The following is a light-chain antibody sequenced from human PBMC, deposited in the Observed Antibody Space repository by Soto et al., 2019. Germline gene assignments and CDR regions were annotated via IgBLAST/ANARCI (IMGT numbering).Light chain of an antibody. V-gene: IGKV3-20*01. Sequence: IVLTQSPGTLSLSPVERATLSCRASQSVTSDYLAWYQQKPGQPARLLIYGASNRATAIADRFSGSGSATDFTLTISRVDPEDFAVYYCQQYGSSPYTFGQGTRLDI. CDR2: GAS. CDR1: QSVTSDY. CDR3: QQYGSSPYT. J-gene: IGKJ2*01.